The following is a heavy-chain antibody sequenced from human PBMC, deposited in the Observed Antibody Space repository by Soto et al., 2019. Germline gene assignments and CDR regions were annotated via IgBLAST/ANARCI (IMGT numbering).Heavy chain of an antibody. J-gene: IGHJ6*02. Sequence: EVQLVETGGGLIQPGGSLRLSCAASGFTVSSNYMSWVRQAPGKGLEWVSVIYSGGSTYYADSVKGRFTISRDNSKNTLYLQMNSLRAEDTAVYYCATSTKSSGYYRVLRRVYYGMDVWGQGTTVTVSS. CDR1: GFTVSSNY. V-gene: IGHV3-53*02. CDR2: IYSGGST. D-gene: IGHD3-22*01. CDR3: ATSTKSSGYYRVLRRVYYGMDV.